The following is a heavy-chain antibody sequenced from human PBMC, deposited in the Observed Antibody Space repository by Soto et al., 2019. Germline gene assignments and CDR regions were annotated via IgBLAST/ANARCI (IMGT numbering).Heavy chain of an antibody. CDR3: ARANYYYDSSGYPDGYFDY. J-gene: IGHJ4*02. D-gene: IGHD3-22*01. V-gene: IGHV2-70*01. Sequence: SGPTLVNPTQTLTLTCTFSGFSLSTSGMCVSWIRQPPGKALEWLALIDWDDDKYYSTSLKTRLTISKDTSKNQVVLTMTNMDPVDTATYYCARANYYYDSSGYPDGYFDYWGQGTLVTVS. CDR2: IDWDDDK. CDR1: GFSLSTSGMC.